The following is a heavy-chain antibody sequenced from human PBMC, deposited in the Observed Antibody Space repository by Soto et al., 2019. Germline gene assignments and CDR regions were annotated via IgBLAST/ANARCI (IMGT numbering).Heavy chain of an antibody. J-gene: IGHJ4*02. CDR3: TTGGDAWQTGL. D-gene: IGHD2-21*01. CDR1: GGSFSSSPGYY. CDR2: VHPSGNT. Sequence: QLQLQESGPGLVKPSETLSLTCTVSGGSFSSSPGYYWGWMRQPPGKGLEWIGTVHPSGNTYNNPSSKSRVPIPKASSMTHLALQLTSVTAADTAMYYCTTGGDAWQTGLWGQGTLVTASS. V-gene: IGHV4-39*02.